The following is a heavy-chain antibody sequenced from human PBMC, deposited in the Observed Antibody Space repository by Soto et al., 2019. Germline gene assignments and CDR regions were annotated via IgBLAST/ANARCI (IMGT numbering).Heavy chain of an antibody. CDR3: ARDPLWGTAMVLWYFDL. CDR1: GFTFGDYA. CDR2: IRSKAYGGTT. V-gene: IGHV3-49*03. Sequence: PGGSLRLSCTASGFTFGDYAMSWFRQAPGKGLEWVGFIRSKAYGGTTEYAASVKGRFTISRDDSKSIAYLQMNSLKTEDTAVYYCARDPLWGTAMVLWYFDLWGRGTLVTVSS. D-gene: IGHD5-18*01. J-gene: IGHJ2*01.